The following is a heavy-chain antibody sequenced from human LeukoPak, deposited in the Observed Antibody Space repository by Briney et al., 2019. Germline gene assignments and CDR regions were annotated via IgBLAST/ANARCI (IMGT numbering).Heavy chain of an antibody. CDR2: INHSGST. CDR1: SGSFSGYY. V-gene: IGHV4-34*01. CDR3: ARVPLRDGYNSGRVRFDP. Sequence: SETLSLTCAVYSGSFSGYYWSWIRQPPGKGLEWIGEINHSGSTNYNPSLKSRVTISVDTSKNQFSLKLSSVTAADTAVYYCARVPLRDGYNSGRVRFDPWGQGTQVTVSS. D-gene: IGHD5-24*01. J-gene: IGHJ5*02.